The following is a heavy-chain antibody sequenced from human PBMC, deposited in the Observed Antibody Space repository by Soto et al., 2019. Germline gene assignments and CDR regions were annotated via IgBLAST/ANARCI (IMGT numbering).Heavy chain of an antibody. Sequence: PSETLSLTCTVSGGSISSSSYYWGWIRQPPGKGLEWIGSIYYSGSTYYNPSLKSRVTISVDTSKNQFSLKLSSVTAADTAVYYCARLSYYDSSGYYNDDAFDIWGQGTMVTVSS. CDR1: GGSISSSSYY. V-gene: IGHV4-39*01. J-gene: IGHJ3*02. D-gene: IGHD3-22*01. CDR3: ARLSYYDSSGYYNDDAFDI. CDR2: IYYSGST.